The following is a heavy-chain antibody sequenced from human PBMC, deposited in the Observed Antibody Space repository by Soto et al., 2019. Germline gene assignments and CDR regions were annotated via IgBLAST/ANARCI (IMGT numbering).Heavy chain of an antibody. Sequence: PSQTLSLTCAISGDSVSSNSAAWNWIRQSPSRGLEWLGRTYYRSKWYNDYAVSVKSRITINPDTSKNQFSLQLNSVTPEDTAVYYCARGRNIVVVPAAPGSGSGWVDVWGQGTTVTVSS. D-gene: IGHD2-2*01. CDR1: GDSVSSNSAA. J-gene: IGHJ6*02. CDR2: TYYRSKWYN. CDR3: ARGRNIVVVPAAPGSGSGWVDV. V-gene: IGHV6-1*01.